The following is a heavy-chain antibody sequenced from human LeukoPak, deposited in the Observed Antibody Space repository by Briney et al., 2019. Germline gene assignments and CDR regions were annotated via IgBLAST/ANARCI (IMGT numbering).Heavy chain of an antibody. CDR2: ISYDGSNK. V-gene: IGHV3-30-3*01. J-gene: IGHJ4*02. CDR1: GFTFSSYA. CDR3: ARVGLVDY. Sequence: PGGSLRLSCAASGFTFSSYAMHWVRQAPGKGLEWVAVISYDGSNKYYADSVKGRFTISRDNSKNTLYLQMNSLRAEDTAVYYCARVGLVDYWGQGTLVTVSS.